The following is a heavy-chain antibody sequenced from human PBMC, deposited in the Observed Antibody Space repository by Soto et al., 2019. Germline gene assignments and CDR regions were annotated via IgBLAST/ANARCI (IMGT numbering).Heavy chain of an antibody. Sequence: GGSLRLSCAASGFTFSSSAMSWVRQASEKGLEWVAGISASGGGTYYADSVMGRFAISRDNSKNMVYLQMSSLRVEDTAIYYCAQDLLTTTHWGQGTLVTISS. J-gene: IGHJ4*02. CDR2: ISASGGGT. V-gene: IGHV3-23*01. D-gene: IGHD1-1*01. CDR3: AQDLLTTTH. CDR1: GFTFSSSA.